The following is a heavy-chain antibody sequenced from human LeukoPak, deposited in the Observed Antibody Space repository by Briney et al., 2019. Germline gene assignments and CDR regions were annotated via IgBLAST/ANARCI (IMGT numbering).Heavy chain of an antibody. CDR2: ISGSGGST. J-gene: IGHJ4*02. D-gene: IGHD3-3*01. CDR3: AKGSIFGVVITDDY. CDR1: GFIFSSYA. V-gene: IGHV3-23*01. Sequence: GGSLRLSCAASGFIFSSYAMSWVRQAPGKGLEWVSAISGSGGSTYYADSVKGRFTISRDNSKNTLYLQMNSLRAEDTAVYYCAKGSIFGVVITDDYWGQGTLVTVSS.